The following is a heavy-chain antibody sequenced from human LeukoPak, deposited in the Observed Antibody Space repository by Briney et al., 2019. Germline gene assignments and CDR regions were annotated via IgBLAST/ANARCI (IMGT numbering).Heavy chain of an antibody. CDR3: AVSIAAAGLGDY. Sequence: ASVKVSCKASGYTFTGYYMHWVRQAPGQGLEWMGWISAYNGNTNYAQKLQGRVTMTTDTSTSTAYMELRSLRSDDTAVYYCAVSIAAAGLGDYWGQGTLVTVSS. J-gene: IGHJ4*02. V-gene: IGHV1-18*04. CDR1: GYTFTGYY. CDR2: ISAYNGNT. D-gene: IGHD6-13*01.